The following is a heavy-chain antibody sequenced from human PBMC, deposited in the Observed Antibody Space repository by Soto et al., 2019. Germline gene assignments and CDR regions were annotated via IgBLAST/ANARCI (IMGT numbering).Heavy chain of an antibody. Sequence: QVQLVESGGGVVQPGRSLGLSCTVSGFAFRSYGLHWVRQAPGKGLEWVAVISYDGGNERYADSVKGRFTISRDNSKNPLYLQMNRLSAEDTAVYYCAKDTYYHASTGYYVFDDWGQGNLVTVSS. CDR2: ISYDGGNE. D-gene: IGHD3-22*01. J-gene: IGHJ4*02. CDR1: GFAFRSYG. CDR3: AKDTYYHASTGYYVFDD. V-gene: IGHV3-30*18.